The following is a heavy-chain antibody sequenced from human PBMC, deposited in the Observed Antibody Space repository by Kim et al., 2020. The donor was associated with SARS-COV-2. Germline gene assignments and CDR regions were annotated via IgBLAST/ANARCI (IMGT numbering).Heavy chain of an antibody. CDR3: AREPLRSDGSNYDN. CDR2: ITDSGTRT. CDR1: GFTVRNYY. Sequence: GGSLRLSCLASGFTVRNYYMNWIRQAPGKGLEWVSSITDSGTRTYYRDSVKGRFTISRDKTRNSLYLQMNSLRVEDTAVYYCAREPLRSDGSNYDNWGEGTLVPVFS. D-gene: IGHD5-12*01. V-gene: IGHV3-11*04. J-gene: IGHJ4*02.